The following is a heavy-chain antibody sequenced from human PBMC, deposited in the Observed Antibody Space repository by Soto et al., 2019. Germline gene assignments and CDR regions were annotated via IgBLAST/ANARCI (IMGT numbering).Heavy chain of an antibody. CDR3: ARDLPYYDILTGYYDYGMDV. D-gene: IGHD3-9*01. CDR1: GFTFSSYS. J-gene: IGHJ6*02. Sequence: EVQLVESGGGLVKPGGSLRLSCAASGFTFSSYSMNWVRQAPGKGLEWVSSISSSSSYIYYADSVKGRFTISRDNAKNSLYLQMNSLRAEDTAVYYCARDLPYYDILTGYYDYGMDVWGQGTTVTVSS. CDR2: ISSSSSYI. V-gene: IGHV3-21*01.